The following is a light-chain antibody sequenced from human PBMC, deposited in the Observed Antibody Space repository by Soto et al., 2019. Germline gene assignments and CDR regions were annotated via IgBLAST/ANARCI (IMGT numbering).Light chain of an antibody. CDR1: SSDVGGYNY. J-gene: IGLJ1*01. Sequence: QSVLTQPASGSGSPGQSSTISCTGTSSDVGGYNYVSWYQQHPGKAPKLMIYDVTNRPSGVSNRFSGSKSGYTASLTISGLQAEDEADYYCSSYTSSSTYVFGTGTKVTVL. CDR2: DVT. CDR3: SSYTSSSTYV. V-gene: IGLV2-14*03.